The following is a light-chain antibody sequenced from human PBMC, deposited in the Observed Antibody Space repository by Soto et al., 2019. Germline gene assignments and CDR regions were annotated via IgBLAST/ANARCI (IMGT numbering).Light chain of an antibody. CDR3: QQDNSYPLT. J-gene: IGKJ4*01. CDR2: AAS. Sequence: ALQKTQFPSSLSVSVGDRVTITCRASQDIRSDLGWYQHRPGKAPKLLIYAASTLQSGVPSRFSGSGSGTDFTLTISSLQPEDFATYYCQQDNSYPLTFGGGTKVDIK. V-gene: IGKV1-6*01. CDR1: QDIRSD.